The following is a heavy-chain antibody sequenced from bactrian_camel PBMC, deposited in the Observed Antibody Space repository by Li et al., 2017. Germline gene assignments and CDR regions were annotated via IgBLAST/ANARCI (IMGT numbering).Heavy chain of an antibody. CDR3: AAYCAVVTGMIFPPSPPSDS. J-gene: IGHJ4*01. CDR1: GYYSN. V-gene: IGHV3S63*01. Sequence: HVQLVESGGGSVQTGGSLTLSCVVSGYYSNIAWFRQASGEAREGLARIGSNSLMAFIADSVKGRFTISKDSAENTLYLQMDSLKPEDTAMYYCAAYCAVVTGMIFPPSPPSDSWGPGTQVTVS. D-gene: IGHD2*01. CDR2: IGSNSLMA.